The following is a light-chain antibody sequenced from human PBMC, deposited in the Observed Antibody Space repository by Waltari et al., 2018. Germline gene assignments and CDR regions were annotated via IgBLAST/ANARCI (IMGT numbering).Light chain of an antibody. J-gene: IGLJ2*01. CDR3: QSHDSSVV. CDR1: SGSIARNY. CDR2: DDN. V-gene: IGLV6-57*03. Sequence: NFILTQPHSVSESPGKTVTISCTRRSGSIARNYVQWYQQRPGSAPPAVLYDDNQLPCGVRHRFSGSIAGSSNSASLTISGLKDEDEADYYCQSHDSSVVFGGGTKLTVL.